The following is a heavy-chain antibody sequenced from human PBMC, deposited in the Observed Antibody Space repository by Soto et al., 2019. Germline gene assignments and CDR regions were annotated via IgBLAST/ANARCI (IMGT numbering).Heavy chain of an antibody. J-gene: IGHJ4*02. CDR1: GFTFSSRA. D-gene: IGHD1-20*01. CDR3: ASDRSLGSNWYYYLES. CDR2: ISSSSSNI. Sequence: EVQLVESGGGLVQPGGSLRLSCTASGFTFSSRAMNWVRQFPGRGLEWVSYISSSSSNIDYADSVKGRFTVSRDNAKNSLYLQMNTLRDADTAVYYCASDRSLGSNWYYYLESWGQGTLVTVSS. V-gene: IGHV3-48*02.